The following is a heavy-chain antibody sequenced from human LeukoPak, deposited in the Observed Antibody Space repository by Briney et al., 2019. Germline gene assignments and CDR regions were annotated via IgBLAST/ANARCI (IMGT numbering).Heavy chain of an antibody. D-gene: IGHD6-19*01. J-gene: IGHJ6*02. CDR2: ISAYNGNT. CDR1: GYTFTSYG. Sequence: ASVKVSCKASGYTFTSYGISWVRQAPGQGLEWMGWISAYNGNTNYAQKLQGRVTMTTDSSTSTAYMELRSLRSDDTAVYYCARDQRWLVKAVPYYYGMDVWGQGTTVTVSS. V-gene: IGHV1-18*01. CDR3: ARDQRWLVKAVPYYYGMDV.